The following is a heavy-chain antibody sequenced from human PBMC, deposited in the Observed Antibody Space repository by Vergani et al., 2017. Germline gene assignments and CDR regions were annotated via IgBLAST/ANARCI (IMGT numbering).Heavy chain of an antibody. Sequence: QVQLQESGPGLVKPSETLSLTCTVSGGSISSYYWSWIRQPPGKGLEWIGYIYYSGSTNYNPSLKSRVTISVDTSKNQFSLKLSSVTAADTAVYYCAREVTDYYYYDMDVWGKGTTVTVSS. CDR1: GGSISSYY. CDR2: IYYSGST. CDR3: AREVTDYYYYDMDV. J-gene: IGHJ6*03. V-gene: IGHV4-59*01. D-gene: IGHD4-23*01.